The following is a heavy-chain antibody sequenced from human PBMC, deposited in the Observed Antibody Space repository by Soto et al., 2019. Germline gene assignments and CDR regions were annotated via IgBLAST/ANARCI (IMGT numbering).Heavy chain of an antibody. V-gene: IGHV4-34*01. CDR1: GGSFSGYY. D-gene: IGHD6-13*01. Sequence: SETLSLTCAVYGGSFSGYYWSWIRQPPGKGLEWIGEINHSGSTNYNPSLKSRVTISVDTSKNQFSLKLSSVTAADTAVYYCARAYRSSSWFCYWGQGTLVTVSS. CDR2: INHSGST. CDR3: ARAYRSSSWFCY. J-gene: IGHJ4*02.